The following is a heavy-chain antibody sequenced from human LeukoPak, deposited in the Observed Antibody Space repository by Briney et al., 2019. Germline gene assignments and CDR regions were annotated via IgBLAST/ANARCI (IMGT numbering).Heavy chain of an antibody. D-gene: IGHD6-13*01. CDR1: GYIFTDYY. Sequence: ASVKVSSKASGYIFTDYYMLWVRQAPGQELGWMGRLNPNSGGTNYAQKFQGRVTMTRDTSISTAYTELSSLRSEDTAVYYCARDDQDLSSWYQSPDYWGQGTLVTVSS. CDR2: LNPNSGGT. V-gene: IGHV1/OR15-1*02. J-gene: IGHJ4*02. CDR3: ARDDQDLSSWYQSPDY.